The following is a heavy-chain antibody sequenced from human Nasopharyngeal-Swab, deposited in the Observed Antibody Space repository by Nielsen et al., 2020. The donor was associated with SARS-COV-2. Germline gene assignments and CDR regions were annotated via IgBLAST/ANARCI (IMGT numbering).Heavy chain of an antibody. V-gene: IGHV4-39*01. D-gene: IGHD6-13*01. CDR3: VRSSSWYYFDY. CDR1: GDSIAYSPFF. Sequence: SDTLSLTCTVSGDSIAYSPFFWGWIRQPPAKGLVWIWNIYYNGNTYQNPSLKSRLTISVDKSKNQFSLQLSSMTAADTAVYYCVRSSSWYYFDYWAQGTQVTVSS. J-gene: IGHJ4*02. CDR2: IYYNGNT.